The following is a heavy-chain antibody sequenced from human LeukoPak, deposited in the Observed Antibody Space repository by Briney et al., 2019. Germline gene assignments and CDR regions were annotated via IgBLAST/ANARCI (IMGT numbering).Heavy chain of an antibody. CDR3: TTGHDYVWGSYRFPPPFDY. D-gene: IGHD3-16*02. V-gene: IGHV3-15*01. Sequence: GGSLRLSCAASGFTFSNAWMSWVRQAPGKGLERVGRIKSKTDGGTTDYAAPVKGRFTISRDDSKNTLYLQMNSLKTEDTAVYYCTTGHDYVWGSYRFPPPFDYWGQGTLVTVSS. CDR1: GFTFSNAW. CDR2: IKSKTDGGTT. J-gene: IGHJ4*02.